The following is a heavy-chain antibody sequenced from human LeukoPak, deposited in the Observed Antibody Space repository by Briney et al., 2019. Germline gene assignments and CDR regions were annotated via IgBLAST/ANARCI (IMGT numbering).Heavy chain of an antibody. CDR1: GYSISSGYY. Sequence: PSETLSLTCAVSGYSISSGYYWGWIRQPPGKGLEWIGSVYHGGTTHYNPSLNSRVTISVDTSKNQFTLKLSSVTAADMAVYYCARDPNIGYYDSFYYFDYWGQGSLVTVSS. J-gene: IGHJ4*02. CDR2: VYHGGTT. CDR3: ARDPNIGYYDSFYYFDY. V-gene: IGHV4-38-2*02. D-gene: IGHD3-3*01.